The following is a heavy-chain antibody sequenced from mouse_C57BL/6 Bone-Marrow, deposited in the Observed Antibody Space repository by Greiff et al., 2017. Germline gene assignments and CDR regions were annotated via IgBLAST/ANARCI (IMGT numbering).Heavy chain of an antibody. J-gene: IGHJ1*03. D-gene: IGHD1-1*01. CDR3: AREGGGIYYYGSRYFDV. V-gene: IGHV1-80*01. CDR2: IYPGDGDT. Sequence: QVQLQQSGAELVKPGASVKISCTASGYAFSSYWMNWVKQRPGKGLEWIGQIYPGDGDTNYNGKFKGKATLTADKSSSTAYMQLSSLASEDSAGYYCAREGGGIYYYGSRYFDVWGTGTRVTVSS. CDR1: GYAFSSYW.